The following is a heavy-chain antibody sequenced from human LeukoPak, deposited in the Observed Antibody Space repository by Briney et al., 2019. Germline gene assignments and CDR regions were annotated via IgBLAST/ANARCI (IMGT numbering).Heavy chain of an antibody. Sequence: KAGGSLRLSCAASGFTFSSYAMSWVRQAPGKGLEWVSAISGSGGSTYYADSVKGRFTISRDNSKNTLYLQMNSLRAEDTAVYYCAKVGALSYYDFWSGPIGWFGPWGQGTLVTVSS. V-gene: IGHV3-23*01. CDR1: GFTFSSYA. J-gene: IGHJ5*02. D-gene: IGHD3-3*01. CDR3: AKVGALSYYDFWSGPIGWFGP. CDR2: ISGSGGST.